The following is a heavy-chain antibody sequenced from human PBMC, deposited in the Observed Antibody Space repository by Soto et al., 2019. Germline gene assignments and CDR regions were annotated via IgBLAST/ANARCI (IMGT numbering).Heavy chain of an antibody. J-gene: IGHJ1*01. Sequence: GGSLRLSCAASGFTFSSHTMSWVRQAPGKGLEWGSAIIGGGDTTYFADSVKGRFTISRDNSKNTLYLQMNSLRAEDTAVYYCARDMVRGLYPEYFQHWGQGTLVTVSS. CDR3: ARDMVRGLYPEYFQH. D-gene: IGHD3-10*01. V-gene: IGHV3-23*01. CDR1: GFTFSSHT. CDR2: IIGGGDTT.